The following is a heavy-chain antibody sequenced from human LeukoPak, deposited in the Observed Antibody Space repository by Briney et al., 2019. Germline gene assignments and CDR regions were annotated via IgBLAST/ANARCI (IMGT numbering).Heavy chain of an antibody. D-gene: IGHD2-2*01. Sequence: ASVKASCKASGYTFTSYGISWVRQAPGQGLEWMGWISAYNGNTNYAQKLQGRVTMTTDTSTSTAYMELRSLRSDDTAVYYCARDVRSTYYYYYMDVWGKGTTVTVSS. CDR2: ISAYNGNT. V-gene: IGHV1-18*01. J-gene: IGHJ6*03. CDR3: ARDVRSTYYYYYMDV. CDR1: GYTFTSYG.